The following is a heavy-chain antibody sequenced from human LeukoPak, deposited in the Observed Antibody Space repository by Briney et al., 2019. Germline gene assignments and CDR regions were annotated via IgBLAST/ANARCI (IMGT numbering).Heavy chain of an antibody. CDR2: ISAYNGNT. V-gene: IGHV1-18*01. CDR3: ARDYSTGTSDY. CDR1: GGTFSSYA. J-gene: IGHJ4*02. D-gene: IGHD1-14*01. Sequence: GSSVKVSCKASGGTFSSYAISWVRQAPGQGLEWMGWISAYNGNTNYAQKLQGRVTMTTDTSTSTAYMELRSLRSDDTAVYYCARDYSTGTSDYWGQGTLVTVSS.